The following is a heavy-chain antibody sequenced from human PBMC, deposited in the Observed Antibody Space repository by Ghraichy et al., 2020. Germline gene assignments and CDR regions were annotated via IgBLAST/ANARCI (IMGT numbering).Heavy chain of an antibody. D-gene: IGHD5/OR15-5a*01. J-gene: IGHJ6*03. Sequence: SETLSLTCNVPGDSMKTYYWSWIRQSPGKGLEWLGYDFYYASDKYNPSLEGRATISIDTSKNQFSLRLSSVTAADTAVYYCVRLGLGHYSDVWGKGTTVIFS. CDR1: GDSMKTYY. CDR2: DFYYASD. V-gene: IGHV4-59*08. CDR3: VRLGLGHYSDV.